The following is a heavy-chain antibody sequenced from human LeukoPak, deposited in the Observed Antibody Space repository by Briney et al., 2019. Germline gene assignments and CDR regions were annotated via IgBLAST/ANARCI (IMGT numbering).Heavy chain of an antibody. V-gene: IGHV1-46*01. J-gene: IGHJ4*02. CDR1: GYPFTVYN. CDR3: ARGTDKTDFDY. Sequence: ASVKVSCKASGYPFTVYNIHWVRQAPGQGLEWMGRINPSGGSTIYAQKFQGRVTMTRDTSTTTVYMELSSLRSEDTAVYYCARGTDKTDFDYWGQGTLVTVSS. CDR2: INPSGGST. D-gene: IGHD3-9*01.